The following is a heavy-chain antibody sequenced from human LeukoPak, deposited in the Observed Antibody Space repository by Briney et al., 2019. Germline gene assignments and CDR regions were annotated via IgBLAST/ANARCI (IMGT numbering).Heavy chain of an antibody. Sequence: GGSLRLSCAASGFTFSSYWMSWVRQAPGMGLEWVANIKQVGSEKDYVDSVKGRFTISRDNAKNSLYLQMNSLRAEDTAVYYCARFSTVTTSPYYYYYGMDVWGQGTTVTVSS. J-gene: IGHJ6*02. CDR1: GFTFSSYW. V-gene: IGHV3-7*03. D-gene: IGHD4-17*01. CDR3: ARFSTVTTSPYYYYYGMDV. CDR2: IKQVGSEK.